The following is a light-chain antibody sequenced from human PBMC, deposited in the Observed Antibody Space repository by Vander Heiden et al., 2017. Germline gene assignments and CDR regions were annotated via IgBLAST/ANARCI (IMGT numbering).Light chain of an antibody. Sequence: EIVFTQSPATLSLSPGERATLSCSASQSVSSYLAWYQQKPGQAPRLLIYDASNRDKGSTDRFSGSGYGTDFPLTSSSREYEDFAVYYGQQRSTSITFGGGTKVEIK. CDR2: DAS. CDR1: QSVSSY. V-gene: IGKV3-11*01. CDR3: QQRSTSIT. J-gene: IGKJ4*01.